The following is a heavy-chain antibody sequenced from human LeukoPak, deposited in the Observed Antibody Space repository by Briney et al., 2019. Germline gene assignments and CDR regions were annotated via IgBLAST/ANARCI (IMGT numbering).Heavy chain of an antibody. CDR3: AGRYCSTTSCYKFKDAFDI. D-gene: IGHD2-2*02. CDR2: IYYSGST. J-gene: IGHJ3*02. V-gene: IGHV4-39*01. CDR1: GGSISSSSYY. Sequence: SETLSLTCTVSGGSISSSSYYWGWIRQPPGKGLEWIGSIYYSGSTYYNPSLKSRGTISGDTSKNQFSLKLSSVTAANTAVYYCAGRYCSTTSCYKFKDAFDIWGQGTMVTVSS.